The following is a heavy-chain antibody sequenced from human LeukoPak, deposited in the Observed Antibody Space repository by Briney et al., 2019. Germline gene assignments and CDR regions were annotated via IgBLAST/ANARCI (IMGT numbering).Heavy chain of an antibody. J-gene: IGHJ4*02. CDR2: ISGSGGST. CDR1: GFTFSSYA. V-gene: IGHV3-23*01. Sequence: PGGSLRLSCAASGFTFSSYAMSWVRQAPGKGLEWVSAISGSGGSTYYADSVKGRFTISRDNSKNTLYLQMNSLRAEDTAVYYCAKSLSRTCGGDCYLDYWGQGTLVTVSS. CDR3: AKSLSRTCGGDCYLDY. D-gene: IGHD2-21*01.